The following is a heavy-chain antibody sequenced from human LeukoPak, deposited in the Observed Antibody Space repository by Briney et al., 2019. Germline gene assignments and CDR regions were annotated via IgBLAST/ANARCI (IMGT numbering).Heavy chain of an antibody. CDR1: GGSISSYY. Sequence: RSSETLSLTCTVSGGSISSYYWSWIRQPPGKGLEWIGYIYYSGSTNYNPSLKSRVTISVDTSKNQFSLKLSSVTAADTAVYYCARDGRGLGFYYYYMDVWGKGTTVTVSS. J-gene: IGHJ6*03. CDR3: ARDGRGLGFYYYYMDV. CDR2: IYYSGST. V-gene: IGHV4-59*01.